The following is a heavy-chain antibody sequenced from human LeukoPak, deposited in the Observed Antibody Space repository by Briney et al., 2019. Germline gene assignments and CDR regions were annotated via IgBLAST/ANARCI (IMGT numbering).Heavy chain of an antibody. D-gene: IGHD3-10*01. Sequence: ASVKVSCKASGYTFTGYYMHWVRQAPGRGLEWMGWINPNSGGTNYAQKFQGRVTMTRDTSISTAYMELSRLRSDDTAVYYCARSARMVRGMNWFDPWGQGTLVTVSS. V-gene: IGHV1-2*02. J-gene: IGHJ5*02. CDR3: ARSARMVRGMNWFDP. CDR2: INPNSGGT. CDR1: GYTFTGYY.